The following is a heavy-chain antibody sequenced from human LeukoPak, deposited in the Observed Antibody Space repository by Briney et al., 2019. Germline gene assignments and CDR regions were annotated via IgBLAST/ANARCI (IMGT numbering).Heavy chain of an antibody. J-gene: IGHJ4*02. CDR2: ISGSGGST. Sequence: GGSLRLSCAASGFTFSSYAMSWVRQAPGKGLEWVSAISGSGGSTYYADSVKGRFTISRDNSKNTLYLQMNSLRAEDTAVYYWAKRWRGGIAAAGVDNWGQETLVTASS. CDR1: GFTFSSYA. V-gene: IGHV3-23*01. CDR3: AKRWRGGIAAAGVDN. D-gene: IGHD6-13*01.